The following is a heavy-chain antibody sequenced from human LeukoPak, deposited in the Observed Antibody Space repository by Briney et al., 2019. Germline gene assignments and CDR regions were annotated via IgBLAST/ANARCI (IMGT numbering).Heavy chain of an antibody. V-gene: IGHV3-30*03. D-gene: IGHD3-16*01. CDR1: GFTFRNYG. J-gene: IGHJ2*01. CDR3: ARDADTTTRNWYFDL. Sequence: GGSLRLSCAPSGFTFRNYGIHWVCQAPGKGLEWVAAISYDGTKKFYSDSGEGRFTISRDNSMNTLYLQINSLRAEDTALYFCARDADTTTRNWYFDLWGRGTLLTVSS. CDR2: ISYDGTKK.